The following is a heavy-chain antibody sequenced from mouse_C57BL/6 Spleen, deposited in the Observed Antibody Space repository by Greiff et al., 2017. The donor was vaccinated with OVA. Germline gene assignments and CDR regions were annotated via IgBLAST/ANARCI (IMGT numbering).Heavy chain of an antibody. V-gene: IGHV2-2*01. CDR3: ARNLDYDYDGDAMDY. D-gene: IGHD2-4*01. Sequence: VQGVESGPGLVQPSQSLSITCTVSGFSLTSYGVHWVRQSPGKGLEWLGVIWSGGSTDYNAAFISRLSISKDNSKSQVFFKMNSLQADDTAIYYCARNLDYDYDGDAMDYWGQGTSVTVSS. CDR1: GFSLTSYG. CDR2: IWSGGST. J-gene: IGHJ4*01.